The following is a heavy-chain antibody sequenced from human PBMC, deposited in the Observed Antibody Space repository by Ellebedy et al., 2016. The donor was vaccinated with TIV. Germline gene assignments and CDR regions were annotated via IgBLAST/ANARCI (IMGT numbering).Heavy chain of an antibody. Sequence: GGSLRLSCAASGFTFADYAMHWVRQAPGKGLEWVSGISWNSGSIGYADSVKGRFTISRDNAKNSLYLQMNSLRAEDMALYYCAKDGSSGDYYYYYTMDVWGQGTTVTVSS. CDR2: ISWNSGSI. J-gene: IGHJ6*02. CDR3: AKDGSSGDYYYYYTMDV. CDR1: GFTFADYA. D-gene: IGHD6-25*01. V-gene: IGHV3-9*03.